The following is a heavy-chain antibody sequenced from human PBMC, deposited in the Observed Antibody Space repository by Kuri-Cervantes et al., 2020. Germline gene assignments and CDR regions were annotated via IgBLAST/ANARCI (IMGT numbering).Heavy chain of an antibody. V-gene: IGHV4-30-4*01. CDR2: IYYSGST. CDR1: GGSISSGDYY. J-gene: IGHJ3*01. Sequence: LRLSCTVSGGSISSGDYYWSWIRQPPGKGLEWIGYIYYSGSTYYNPSLKSRVTISADTSKNQFSLRLSSVTAADTAVYYCARDPPGPGSYLDFWGQGSMVTVSS. D-gene: IGHD3-10*01. CDR3: ARDPPGPGSYLDF.